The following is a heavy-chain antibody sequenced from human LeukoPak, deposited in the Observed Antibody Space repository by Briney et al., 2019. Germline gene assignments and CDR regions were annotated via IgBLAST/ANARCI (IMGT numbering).Heavy chain of an antibody. D-gene: IGHD3-22*01. J-gene: IGHJ2*01. CDR1: GFTFRTYG. V-gene: IGHV3-23*01. CDR2: ISGSGGST. Sequence: GGSLRLSCAASGFTFRTYGMNWVRQAPGKGLEWVSAISGSGGSTYYADSVKGRFTISRDNSKNTLYLQMNSLRAEDTAVYYCAKSNYDSSGYYYWYFDLWGRGTLVTVSS. CDR3: AKSNYDSSGYYYWYFDL.